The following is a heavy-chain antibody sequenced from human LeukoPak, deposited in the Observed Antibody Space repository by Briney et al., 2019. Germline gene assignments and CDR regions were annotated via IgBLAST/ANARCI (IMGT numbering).Heavy chain of an antibody. Sequence: GGSLRLSCAVSGFSFSDYAMNWVRQAPGKGLEWGSSTSSSGGYIYYADSLTGRFTISRDNSKNSLYLQMNSLRAEDTAIYYCARASKYDNSGYYFFDNWGQGTLVTVSS. D-gene: IGHD3-22*01. CDR2: TSSSGGYI. V-gene: IGHV3-21*01. CDR1: GFSFSDYA. CDR3: ARASKYDNSGYYFFDN. J-gene: IGHJ4*02.